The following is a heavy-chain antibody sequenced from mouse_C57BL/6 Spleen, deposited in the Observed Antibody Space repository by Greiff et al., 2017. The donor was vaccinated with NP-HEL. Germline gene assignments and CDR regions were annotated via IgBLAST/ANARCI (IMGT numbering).Heavy chain of an antibody. CDR1: GYAFSSSW. V-gene: IGHV1-82*01. D-gene: IGHD1-1*01. CDR2: IYPGDGDT. Sequence: QVQLKESGPELVKPGASVKISCKASGYAFSSSWMNWVKQRPGKGLEWIGRIYPGDGDTNYNGKFKGKATLTADKSSSTAYMQLSSLTSEDSAVYFCALTGITITTVVDYWGQGTTLTVSS. J-gene: IGHJ2*01. CDR3: ALTGITITTVVDY.